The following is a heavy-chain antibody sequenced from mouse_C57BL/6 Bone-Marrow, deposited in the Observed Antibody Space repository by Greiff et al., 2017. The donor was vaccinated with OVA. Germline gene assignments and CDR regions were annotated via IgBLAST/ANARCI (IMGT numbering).Heavy chain of an antibody. J-gene: IGHJ1*03. CDR2: IRSKSSNYAT. Sequence: EVKLVESGGGLVQPQGSLPLSCAASGFPFNTYAMHWVRQAPGKGLEWVARIRSKSSNYATYYADSVKDRFTISRDDSQSMLYLQMNNLKTEDTAMYYCVRERSSYWYFDVWGTGTTVTVSS. CDR3: VRERSSYWYFDV. CDR1: GFPFNTYA. V-gene: IGHV10-3*01. D-gene: IGHD1-1*01.